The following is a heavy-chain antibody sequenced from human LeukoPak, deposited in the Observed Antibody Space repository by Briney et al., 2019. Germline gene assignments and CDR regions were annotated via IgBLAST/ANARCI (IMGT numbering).Heavy chain of an antibody. V-gene: IGHV1-2*02. CDR2: INPNSGGT. CDR3: ARVRSVVPPSDAFDI. J-gene: IGHJ3*02. Sequence: ASVTASWKASGYTFGGYYLHCVRQAPGQGLEWMGWINPNSGGTNYAQNFQGRVTMTRDTSISTAYMELSELRSDDTAVYYCARVRSVVPPSDAFDIWLQGTMVTVSS. CDR1: GYTFGGYY. D-gene: IGHD3-22*01.